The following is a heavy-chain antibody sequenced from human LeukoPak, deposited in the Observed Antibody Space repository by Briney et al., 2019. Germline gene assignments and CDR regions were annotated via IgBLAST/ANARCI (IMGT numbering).Heavy chain of an antibody. V-gene: IGHV3-30*03. CDR2: ISYDGSNK. CDR3: ARGTMVYLDY. D-gene: IGHD1-14*01. CDR1: GFTFSDYS. Sequence: PGGSLRLSCAASGFTFSDYSMNWVRQAPGKGLEWVAVISYDGSNKYYADSVKGRFTISRDNSKNTLYLQMNSLRAEDTAVYYCARGTMVYLDYWGQGTLVTVSS. J-gene: IGHJ4*02.